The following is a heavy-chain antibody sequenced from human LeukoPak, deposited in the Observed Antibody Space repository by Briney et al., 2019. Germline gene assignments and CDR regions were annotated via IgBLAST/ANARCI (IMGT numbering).Heavy chain of an antibody. CDR3: ARDAMHYDILTGYLH. J-gene: IGHJ4*02. D-gene: IGHD3-9*01. V-gene: IGHV1-3*01. CDR2: INACNGNT. CDR1: GYTFTSYA. Sequence: GASVKVSCKASGYTFTSYAMHWVHQAPGQRLEWMGWINACNGNTKYSQKFQGRVTITRDTSASTAYMELSSLRSEDTAVYYCARDAMHYDILTGYLHWGQGTLVTVSS.